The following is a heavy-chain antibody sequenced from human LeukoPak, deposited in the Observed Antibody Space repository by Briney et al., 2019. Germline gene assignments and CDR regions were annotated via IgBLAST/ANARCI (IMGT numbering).Heavy chain of an antibody. D-gene: IGHD1-26*01. J-gene: IGHJ4*02. CDR2: DCLTGET. CDR1: GFSFSSTN. Sequence: WESLRLSCAASGFSFSSTNMSCGRQDPAKRLQELIGIDCLTGETNYNESLNGRVTISIDESKNQLSLTLTSLSADDTAIYYCSREGGAFCPFGYWGQGTLVIVPP. V-gene: IGHV3-53*01. CDR3: SREGGAFCPFGY.